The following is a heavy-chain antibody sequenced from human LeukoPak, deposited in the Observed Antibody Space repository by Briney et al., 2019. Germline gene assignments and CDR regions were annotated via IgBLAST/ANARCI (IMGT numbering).Heavy chain of an antibody. CDR2: IYTSGTT. CDR1: GCSISRGVYY. J-gene: IGHJ3*02. CDR3: ASDPPGVDEVFNI. D-gene: IGHD2-8*01. V-gene: IGHV4-61*02. Sequence: SETLSLTCTVSGCSISRGVYYWNWMRLPAGKGLGWLGLIYTSGTTNYRPALKRLINISLAKSRNKMSVKLTSVNAAEKDVYYCASDPPGVDEVFNIWGRGTLVIVSS.